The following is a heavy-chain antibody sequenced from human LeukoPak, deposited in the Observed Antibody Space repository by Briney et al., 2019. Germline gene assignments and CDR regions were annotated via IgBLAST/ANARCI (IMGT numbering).Heavy chain of an antibody. CDR1: GFTFSNYG. J-gene: IGHJ6*03. V-gene: IGHV3-23*01. Sequence: GGSLRLSCTASGFTFSNYGMNWVRQAPGKGLEWVSAISGSGGSTYYTDSVKGRFTISRDNSKNTLYLQMNTLRAEDTAIYYCAKRISGYSSSWYYMDVWGKGTTVTISS. CDR3: AKRISGYSSSWYYMDV. CDR2: ISGSGGST. D-gene: IGHD6-13*01.